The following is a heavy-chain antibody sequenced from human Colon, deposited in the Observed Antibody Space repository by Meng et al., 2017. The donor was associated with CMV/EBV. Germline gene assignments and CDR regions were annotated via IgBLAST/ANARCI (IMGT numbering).Heavy chain of an antibody. V-gene: IGHV1-18*01. D-gene: IGHD2-15*01. CDR3: ARHLGTLGYCSGANCNPAIY. J-gene: IGHJ4*02. CDR2: ISGNNANT. Sequence: ASVKVSCKASGYTFTRYDISWVRQAPGQGLEWMGWISGNNANTKYAQKFQGKVSMTIDTSTGTADMELRGLTSDDTAVYYCARHLGTLGYCSGANCNPAIYWGQGTLVTVSS. CDR1: GYTFTRYD.